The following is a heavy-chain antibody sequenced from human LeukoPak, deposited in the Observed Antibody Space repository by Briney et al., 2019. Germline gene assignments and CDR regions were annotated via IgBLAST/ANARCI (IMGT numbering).Heavy chain of an antibody. D-gene: IGHD2-2*01. CDR2: ILYTGTT. V-gene: IGHV4-59*08. CDR1: GGSISGYS. J-gene: IGHJ5*02. CDR3: ARGHQGFDP. Sequence: SETLSLPCTVSGGSISGYSRSWIRLPPGKGLDWIGYILYTGTTNYNPSLKSRITISVDTSRNQISLNLNSVTAADTAVYYCARGHQGFDPWGQGILVSVSS.